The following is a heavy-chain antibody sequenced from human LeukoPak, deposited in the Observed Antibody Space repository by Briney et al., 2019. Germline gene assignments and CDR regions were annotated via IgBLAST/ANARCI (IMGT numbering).Heavy chain of an antibody. CDR3: ARGKVATIDY. CDR1: GGSFSGHY. Sequence: SETLSLTCTVSGGSFSGHYWSWIRQPPGKGLEWIGEINHSGSTNYNPSLKSRVTISVDTSKNQFSLKLSSVTAADTAVYYCARGKVATIDYWGQGTLVTVSS. J-gene: IGHJ4*02. V-gene: IGHV4-34*01. D-gene: IGHD5-24*01. CDR2: INHSGST.